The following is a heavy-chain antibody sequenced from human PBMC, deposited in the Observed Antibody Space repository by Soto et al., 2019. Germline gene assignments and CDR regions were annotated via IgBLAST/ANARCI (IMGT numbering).Heavy chain of an antibody. CDR2: IYTSGST. CDR3: ARGGIQLSYAFDY. J-gene: IGHJ4*02. D-gene: IGHD5-18*01. CDR1: GTSVSNYY. Sequence: SETLSLTCSVSGTSVSNYYWSWIRQPAGKGLEHIGRIYTSGSTSYNPSLKSRVTMSMDTSQTQIYLNLTSVTAADTAVYYCARGGIQLSYAFDYCGQGLLVTVSS. V-gene: IGHV4-4*07.